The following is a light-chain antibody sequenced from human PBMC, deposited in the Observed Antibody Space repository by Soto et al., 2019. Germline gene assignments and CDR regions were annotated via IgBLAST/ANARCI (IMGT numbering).Light chain of an antibody. V-gene: IGKV2-30*01. CDR1: RGLVFSDGNTY. CDR3: MHSIDWPWT. CDR2: NIS. Sequence: VLTQSPLSASVTVGQPASISCRSSRGLVFSDGNTYLHWFQQRPGQSPRRLIDNISNRDSGVPDRFSGSGSGTDFTLEISRVEAEDVGMYYCMHSIDWPWTLGQGTKVDIK. J-gene: IGKJ1*01.